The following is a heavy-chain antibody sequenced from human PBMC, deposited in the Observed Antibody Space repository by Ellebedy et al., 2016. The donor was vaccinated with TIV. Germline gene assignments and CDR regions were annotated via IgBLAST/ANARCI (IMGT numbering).Heavy chain of an antibody. CDR3: ARVYYGMDV. V-gene: IGHV3-23*01. CDR1: GFTFSTYW. J-gene: IGHJ6*02. Sequence: GGSLRLSCAASGFTFSTYWMTWVRQAPGTGLEWVSAISGSGGSTYYADSVKGRFTISRDNSKDTLYLQMNSLRAEDTAVYYCARVYYGMDVWGQGTTVTVSS. CDR2: ISGSGGST.